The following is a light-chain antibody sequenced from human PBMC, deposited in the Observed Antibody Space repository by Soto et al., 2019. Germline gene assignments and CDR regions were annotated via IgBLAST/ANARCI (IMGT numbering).Light chain of an antibody. CDR2: AAS. CDR1: QGISSY. Sequence: DIPLTQSPSFLSASVGDRVTIACRASQGISSYLAWYQQQPGKAPKLLIYAASTLQRGVPSRLIGSGSGTEFTLTISSLQPEDFATYYCQHLNSYPLTFGGGTKLEIK. CDR3: QHLNSYPLT. V-gene: IGKV1-9*01. J-gene: IGKJ4*01.